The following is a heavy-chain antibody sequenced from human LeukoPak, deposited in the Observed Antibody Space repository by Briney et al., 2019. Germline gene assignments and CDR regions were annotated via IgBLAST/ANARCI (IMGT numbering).Heavy chain of an antibody. CDR1: GGSFSGYY. D-gene: IGHD3-3*01. V-gene: IGHV4-34*01. J-gene: IGHJ3*02. Sequence: PSETLSLTCAVYGGSFSGYYWRWIRQPPGKGLEWIGEINHSGSTNYNPSLKSRVTISVDTSKNQFSLKLSSVTAADTAVYYCARQPPPNYYDFWRGYPYDAFDIWGQGTMVTVSS. CDR3: ARQPPPNYYDFWRGYPYDAFDI. CDR2: INHSGST.